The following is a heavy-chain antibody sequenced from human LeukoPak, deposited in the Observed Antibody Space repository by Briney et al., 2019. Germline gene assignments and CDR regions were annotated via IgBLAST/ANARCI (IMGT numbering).Heavy chain of an antibody. CDR2: IYYSGST. J-gene: IGHJ6*02. Sequence: SETLSLTCTVSGGSISSYYWSWIRQPPGKGLEWIGYIYYSGSTNYNPSLKSRVTISVDTSKSQFSLKLSSVTAADTAVYYCARYSLYDYYYYAMDVWGQGTTVTVSS. CDR3: ARYSLYDYYYYAMDV. D-gene: IGHD2-2*02. CDR1: GGSISSYY. V-gene: IGHV4-59*01.